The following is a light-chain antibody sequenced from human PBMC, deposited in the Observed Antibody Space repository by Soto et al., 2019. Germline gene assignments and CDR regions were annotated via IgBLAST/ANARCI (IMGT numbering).Light chain of an antibody. Sequence: QSALTQPASVSGSPGQSITISCTGTSRDVGGYNYVSWYQQHPGKAPKLMIYDVSNRPSGVSNRFSGSKSGNTASLTISGLQAEYEADYYCSSYTSSSTPVFGGGTKLTVL. CDR1: SRDVGGYNY. V-gene: IGLV2-14*01. J-gene: IGLJ2*01. CDR3: SSYTSSSTPV. CDR2: DVS.